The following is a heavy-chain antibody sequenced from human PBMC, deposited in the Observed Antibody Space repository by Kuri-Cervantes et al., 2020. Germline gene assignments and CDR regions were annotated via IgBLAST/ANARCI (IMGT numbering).Heavy chain of an antibody. D-gene: IGHD6-19*01. CDR1: GGTFSSYA. Sequence: SVKVSCKASGGTFSSYAISWVRQAPGQGLEWMGGIIPIFGTANYAQKFQGRVTITTDESTSTAYMELRSLRSDDTAVYYCARESPPLIHSSGWYEGGFDPWGQGTLVTVSS. V-gene: IGHV1-69*05. CDR3: ARESPPLIHSSGWYEGGFDP. J-gene: IGHJ5*02. CDR2: IIPIFGTA.